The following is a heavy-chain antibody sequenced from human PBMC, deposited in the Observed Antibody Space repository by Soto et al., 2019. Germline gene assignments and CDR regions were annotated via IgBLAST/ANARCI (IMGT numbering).Heavy chain of an antibody. CDR2: IYYSGST. D-gene: IGHD2-2*01. J-gene: IGHJ6*02. CDR3: ARDRDVVVPAAMMNYYYYYGMDV. Sequence: SETLSLTCTVSGGSVSSGSYYWSWIRQPPVKGLEWIGYIYYSGSTNYNPSLKSRVTISVDTSKNQFSLKLSSVTAADTAVYYCARDRDVVVPAAMMNYYYYYGMDVWGQGTTVTVSS. V-gene: IGHV4-61*01. CDR1: GGSVSSGSYY.